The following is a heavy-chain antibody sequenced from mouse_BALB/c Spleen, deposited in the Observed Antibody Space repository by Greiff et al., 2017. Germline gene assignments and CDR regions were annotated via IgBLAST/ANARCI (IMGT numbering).Heavy chain of an antibody. CDR2: ISNGGGST. V-gene: IGHV5-12-2*01. CDR1: GFTFSSYT. CDR3: AREGLRRRDAMDY. D-gene: IGHD2-4*01. Sequence: EVHLVESGGGLVQPGGSLKLSCAASGFTFSSYTMSWVRQTPEKRLEWVAYISNGGGSTYYPDTVKGRFTISRDNAKNTLYLQMSSLKSEDTAMYYCAREGLRRRDAMDYWGQGTSVTVSS. J-gene: IGHJ4*01.